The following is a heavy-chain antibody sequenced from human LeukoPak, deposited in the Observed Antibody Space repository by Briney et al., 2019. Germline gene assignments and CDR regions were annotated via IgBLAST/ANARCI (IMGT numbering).Heavy chain of an antibody. CDR2: ISSSGSTI. J-gene: IGHJ4*02. V-gene: IGHV3-11*04. D-gene: IGHD2-21*01. CDR3: VRTGVLWWGRRVCYFDY. Sequence: GGSLRLSCAASGFTFSDYYMSWIRQAPGKGLEWVSYISSSGSTIYYADSVKGRFTISRDNAKNSLYLQLNSLRAEDTAVYYCVRTGVLWWGRRVCYFDYWGQGTLVTVSS. CDR1: GFTFSDYY.